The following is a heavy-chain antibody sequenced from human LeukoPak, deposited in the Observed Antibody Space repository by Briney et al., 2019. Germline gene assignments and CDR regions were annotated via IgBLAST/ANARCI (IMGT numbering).Heavy chain of an antibody. D-gene: IGHD6-13*01. CDR3: ARNLLPWYIAAADYKHWFDP. Sequence: GASVKVSCKASGYTFTSYYMHWVRQAPGQGLEWMGVINPTGGSTGYAQKFQGRVTMTRDTSISTAYMELSRLRSDDTAVYYCARNLLPWYIAAADYKHWFDPWGQGTLVTVSS. V-gene: IGHV1-46*01. CDR2: INPTGGST. J-gene: IGHJ5*02. CDR1: GYTFTSYY.